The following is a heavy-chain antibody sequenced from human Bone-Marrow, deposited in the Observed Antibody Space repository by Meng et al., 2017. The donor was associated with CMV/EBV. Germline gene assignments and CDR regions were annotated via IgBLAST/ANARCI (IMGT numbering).Heavy chain of an antibody. CDR2: IYHSGST. D-gene: IGHD3-3*01. CDR1: GYSISSGYY. V-gene: IGHV4-38-2*02. Sequence: SETLSLTCTVSGYSISSGYYWGWIRQPPGKGLEWIGSIYHSGSTYYNPSLKSRVTISVDTSKNQFSLKLSSVTAADTAVYYCASGRLDFLDYWGQGTLVTVSS. CDR3: ASGRLDFLDY. J-gene: IGHJ4*02.